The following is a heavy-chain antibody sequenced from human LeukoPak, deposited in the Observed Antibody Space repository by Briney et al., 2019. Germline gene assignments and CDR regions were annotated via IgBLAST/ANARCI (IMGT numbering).Heavy chain of an antibody. Sequence: GGSLRLSCAASRFTLSTYWMSWVRQAPGKGLEWVAHIKQDGSQEYYVDSVKGRFTISRDSAKNSLYLQMNSLRAEDTAVYYCARGVPYDSWSGPHYSDYWGREPWSPSPQ. CDR3: ARGVPYDSWSGPHYSDY. D-gene: IGHD3-3*01. J-gene: IGHJ4*02. V-gene: IGHV3-7*01. CDR2: IKQDGSQE. CDR1: RFTLSTYW.